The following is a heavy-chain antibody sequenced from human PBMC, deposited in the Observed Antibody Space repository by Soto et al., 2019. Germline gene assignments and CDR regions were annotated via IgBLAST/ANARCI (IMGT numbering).Heavy chain of an antibody. V-gene: IGHV1-2*02. Sequence: EASVKVSCKASGFSFTGYYIHWLRQAPGQGLEWMGWINAHSGGTEYAQKFQGRATLTRDTSIATAYLTLTSLTSDDTALYYCAKDLTRQLAYWLDPWGQGTQVTVSS. CDR1: GFSFTGYY. CDR2: INAHSGGT. CDR3: AKDLTRQLAYWLDP. D-gene: IGHD6-6*01. J-gene: IGHJ5*02.